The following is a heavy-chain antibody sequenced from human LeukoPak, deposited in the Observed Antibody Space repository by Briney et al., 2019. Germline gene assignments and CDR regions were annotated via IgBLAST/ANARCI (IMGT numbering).Heavy chain of an antibody. D-gene: IGHD1-26*01. Sequence: GGSLRLSCAASGFTVSSSYVSWVRQAPGQGLEWVSVIYSGGNTYYPDSVRGRFTISRDNSKNTLYLQMNSLRAEDTAVYYCARVSGIYGNFCDHWGQGTLVTVSS. CDR2: IYSGGNT. CDR1: GFTVSSSY. J-gene: IGHJ4*02. V-gene: IGHV3-66*01. CDR3: ARVSGIYGNFCDH.